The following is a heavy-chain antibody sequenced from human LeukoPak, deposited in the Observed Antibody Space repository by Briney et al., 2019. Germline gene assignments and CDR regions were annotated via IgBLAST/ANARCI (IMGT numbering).Heavy chain of an antibody. D-gene: IGHD2-8*01. CDR1: GFTFSSYW. CDR2: VMQDGSGK. V-gene: IGHV3-7*01. J-gene: IGHJ4*02. CDR3: ARHMYGYFDS. Sequence: GGSLRLSCAGSGFTFSSYWMTWLRQAPGKGLECVATVMQDGSGKYFVDSVRGRFTFSRDNAKNSLYLQMNSLRAEGTGVYYCARHMYGYFDSWGQGTLVTVPS.